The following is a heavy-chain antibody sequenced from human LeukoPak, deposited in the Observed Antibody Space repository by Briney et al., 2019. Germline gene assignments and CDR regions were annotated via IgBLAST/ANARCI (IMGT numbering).Heavy chain of an antibody. CDR3: AKGGSPSDHFDSSGYLDAFDI. J-gene: IGHJ3*02. CDR1: GFTFSSYD. D-gene: IGHD3-22*01. V-gene: IGHV3-30*02. CDR2: TPYDGTNN. Sequence: SGGSLRLSCAASGFTFSSYDMHWVRQAPGKGLEWVAITPYDGTNNYYADSVKGRFTISRDNSKNALYLQMNSLRPEDTAIYYCAKGGSPSDHFDSSGYLDAFDIWGQGTMVTVSS.